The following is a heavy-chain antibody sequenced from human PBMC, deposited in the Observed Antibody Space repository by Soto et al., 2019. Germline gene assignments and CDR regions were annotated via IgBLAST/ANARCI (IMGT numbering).Heavy chain of an antibody. J-gene: IGHJ6*02. CDR1: GFTFSTYS. V-gene: IGHV3-21*01. Sequence: GGSLRLSCAASGFTFSTYSMNWVRQAPGKGLEWVSSISSSSSYIYYADSLKGRFTISRDNAKNSLFLQMNSLRAEDTAVYYCARNKLGRRDYFYGMDVWGQGTTVTVSS. D-gene: IGHD7-27*01. CDR2: ISSSSSYI. CDR3: ARNKLGRRDYFYGMDV.